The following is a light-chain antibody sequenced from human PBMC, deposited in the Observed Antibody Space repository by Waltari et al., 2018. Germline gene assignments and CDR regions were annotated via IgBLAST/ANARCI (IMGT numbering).Light chain of an antibody. CDR3: CSYAGSGTYV. J-gene: IGLJ1*01. V-gene: IGLV2-23*02. CDR2: DVS. Sequence: QSALTQPASVSGSPGQSITISSTGTSRDVGGYKYVSWYQQHPGKAPKLMIYDVSERPSGVSNRFSGSKSANTASLTIAGLQAEDEADYYCCSYAGSGTYVFGTGTKVTVL. CDR1: SRDVGGYKY.